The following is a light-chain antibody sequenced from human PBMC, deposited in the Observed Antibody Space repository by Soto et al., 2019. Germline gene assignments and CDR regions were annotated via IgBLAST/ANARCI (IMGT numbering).Light chain of an antibody. J-gene: IGKJ1*01. Sequence: DIQMTQSPSSLSASVGVRVTITCRASQSISSYLNWYQQKPGKAPKLLIYAASSLQSGVPSRFSGSGSGTDFTLTISSLQPEDFATYYCQQSYSTPQTFGQGTKVDIK. CDR1: QSISSY. CDR3: QQSYSTPQT. V-gene: IGKV1-39*01. CDR2: AAS.